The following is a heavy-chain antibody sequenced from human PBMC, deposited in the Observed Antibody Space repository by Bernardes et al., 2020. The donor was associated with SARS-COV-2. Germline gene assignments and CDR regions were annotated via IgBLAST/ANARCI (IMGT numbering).Heavy chain of an antibody. D-gene: IGHD4-17*01. CDR3: ARGRYDF. CDR2: INPNTGGT. CDR1: GYTFTSYF. J-gene: IGHJ4*02. V-gene: IGHV1-2*02. Sequence: ASVKVSCKASGYTFTSYFIHWVRQAPGQGLEWMGWINPNTGGTNYAQKFQGRVTVTRDTSINTAYIEVTRLRSDDTAVYYCARGRYDFWGQGTLVTVSS.